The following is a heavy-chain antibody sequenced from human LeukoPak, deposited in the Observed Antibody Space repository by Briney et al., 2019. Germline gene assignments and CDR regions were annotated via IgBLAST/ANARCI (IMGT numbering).Heavy chain of an antibody. D-gene: IGHD3-10*01. CDR2: IIPIFGTA. V-gene: IGHV1-69*01. CDR1: GGTFSSYA. Sequence: SVKVSCKASGGTFSSYAISWVRQAPRQGLEWMGGIIPIFGTANYAQKFQGRVTITADESTSTAYMELSSLRSEDTAVYYCARDSTMVRGVHDYWGQGTLVTVSS. CDR3: ARDSTMVRGVHDY. J-gene: IGHJ4*02.